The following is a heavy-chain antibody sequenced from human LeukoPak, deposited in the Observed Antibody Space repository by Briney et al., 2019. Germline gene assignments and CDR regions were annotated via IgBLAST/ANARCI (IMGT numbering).Heavy chain of an antibody. J-gene: IGHJ3*02. V-gene: IGHV4-4*07. D-gene: IGHD4-23*01. CDR2: IYTSGST. CDR1: GGSISSYY. CDR3: ARATVVSGRRRDDAFDI. Sequence: SETLSLTCTVSGGSISSYYWSWIRQTAGKGLEWIGRIYTSGSTNYNPSLKSRVTMSVDTSKNQFSLKLSSVTAADTAVYYCARATVVSGRRRDDAFDIWGQGTMVTVSS.